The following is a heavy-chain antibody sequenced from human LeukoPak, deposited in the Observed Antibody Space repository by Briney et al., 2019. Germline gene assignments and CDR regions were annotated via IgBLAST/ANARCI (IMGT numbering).Heavy chain of an antibody. CDR3: AKEGYSSSWNADFDY. CDR2: ISGNGRTT. Sequence: GSLRLSCSASGFTFSSYSMSWVRQAPGKGLGWVSAISGNGRTTYYAESVKGRSTISRDNSKNTLYLQMNSLRAEDTAVYYCAKEGYSSSWNADFDYWGQGTLVTVSS. D-gene: IGHD6-13*01. CDR1: GFTFSSYS. V-gene: IGHV3-23*01. J-gene: IGHJ4*02.